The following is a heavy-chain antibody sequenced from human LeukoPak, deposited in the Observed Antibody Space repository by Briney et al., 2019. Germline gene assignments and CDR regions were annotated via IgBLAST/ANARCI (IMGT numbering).Heavy chain of an antibody. D-gene: IGHD3-10*01. J-gene: IGHJ4*02. Sequence: GGSLRLSCAAAGFTFGDYAMHWVRQAPGEGLEWVSGISWNSDTIAYADSVEGRFTTSRDTAKNSPYLQMNSLRPEDTALYYCAKVGGLGSFYRSPYFAFWGQGTLVTVSS. CDR3: AKVGGLGSFYRSPYFAF. CDR2: ISWNSDTI. CDR1: GFTFGDYA. V-gene: IGHV3-9*01.